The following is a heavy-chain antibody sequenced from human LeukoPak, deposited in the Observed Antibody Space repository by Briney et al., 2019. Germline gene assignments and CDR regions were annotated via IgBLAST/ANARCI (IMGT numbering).Heavy chain of an antibody. J-gene: IGHJ4*02. V-gene: IGHV3-33*01. D-gene: IGHD3-16*02. Sequence: QPGRSLRLSCAASGFTFSSYGMPWVRQAPGKGLEWVAVIWYDGSNKYYADSVKGRFTISRDNSKNTLYLQMNSLRAEDTAVYYCAREHYVWGSYRSSVCFDYWGQGTLVTVSS. CDR2: IWYDGSNK. CDR1: GFTFSSYG. CDR3: AREHYVWGSYRSSVCFDY.